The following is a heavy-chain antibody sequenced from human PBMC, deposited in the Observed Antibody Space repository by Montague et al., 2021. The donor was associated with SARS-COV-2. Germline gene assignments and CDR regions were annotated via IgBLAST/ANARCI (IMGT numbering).Heavy chain of an antibody. J-gene: IGHJ6*02. Sequence: SLRLSCAASGFTFSSISMNWVRQAPGKRLEWVSSISSESAYILYAESVRGRFTISRDNAQNLLYLQMNSLRAEDTAVYYCARFETSKFYSSGIDVWGQGTTVTVSS. CDR1: GFTFSSIS. D-gene: IGHD2-15*01. CDR3: ARFETSKFYSSGIDV. V-gene: IGHV3-21*01. CDR2: ISSESAYI.